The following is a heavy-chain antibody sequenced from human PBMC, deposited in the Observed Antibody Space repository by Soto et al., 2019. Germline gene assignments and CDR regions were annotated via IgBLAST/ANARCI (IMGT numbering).Heavy chain of an antibody. CDR1: GFPFSRYA. Sequence: GGSLRLSCAASGFPFSRYAMHWVRQAPGKGLEWVAVISYDGSNKYYADSVKGRFTISRDDAKNSLYLQMNSLRDDDTAVYYCARRLGTSGYYYLFDHWGQGNRVTV. D-gene: IGHD3-22*01. J-gene: IGHJ4*02. V-gene: IGHV3-30-3*01. CDR2: ISYDGSNK. CDR3: ARRLGTSGYYYLFDH.